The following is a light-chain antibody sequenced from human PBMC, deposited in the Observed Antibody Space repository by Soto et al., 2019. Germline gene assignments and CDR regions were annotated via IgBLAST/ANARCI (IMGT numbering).Light chain of an antibody. CDR1: QSVSSY. V-gene: IGKV3-11*01. CDR2: DAS. CDR3: QQRSNWPPWT. J-gene: IGKJ1*01. Sequence: PGERVTLSCRASQSVSSYLAWYQQKPGQAPRLLIYDASNRATGIPARFSGSGSGTDFTLTISSLEPEDFAVYYCQQRSNWPPWTFGQGTKVEIK.